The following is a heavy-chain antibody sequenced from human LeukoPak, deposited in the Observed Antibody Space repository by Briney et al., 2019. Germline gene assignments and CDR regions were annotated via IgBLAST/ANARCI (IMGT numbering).Heavy chain of an antibody. D-gene: IGHD4-23*01. Sequence: GASVKVSCKASGYTFTGYHMHWVRQAPGQGLEWMGWINPNSGGTNYAQKFQGRVTMTRDTSISTAYMELSRLRSDDTAVYYCARDWGGNSADLFDYWGQGTLVTVSS. CDR2: INPNSGGT. CDR3: ARDWGGNSADLFDY. V-gene: IGHV1-2*02. J-gene: IGHJ4*02. CDR1: GYTFTGYH.